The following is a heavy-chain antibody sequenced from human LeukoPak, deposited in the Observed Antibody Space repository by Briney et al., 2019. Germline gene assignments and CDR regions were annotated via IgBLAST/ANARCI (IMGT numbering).Heavy chain of an antibody. Sequence: SETLSLTCTVSDDSITMYYWTWIRQPPGKGLEWIGNIFYSGSTYYSPSLKSRVSISLDTSRNQFSLKLNSVTAADTAVYYCAKSNGYGLVDIWGQGTMVAVSS. D-gene: IGHD3-10*01. CDR2: IFYSGST. J-gene: IGHJ3*02. CDR3: AKSNGYGLVDI. CDR1: DDSITMYY. V-gene: IGHV4-59*12.